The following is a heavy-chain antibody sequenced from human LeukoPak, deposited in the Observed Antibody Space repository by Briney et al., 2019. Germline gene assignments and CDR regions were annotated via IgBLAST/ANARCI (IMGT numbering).Heavy chain of an antibody. CDR2: IRFDGGDK. J-gene: IGHJ3*02. D-gene: IGHD1-26*01. Sequence: PGGPLRLSCAASGFTFTYFGMHWVRQAPGKGLEWVAFIRFDGGDKYYAGSVKGRFTISRDNSNNRLFLQMNNLRAEDTAVYYCARGEEWELLVVGAFDIWGQGTMVTVSS. CDR1: GFTFTYFG. CDR3: ARGEEWELLVVGAFDI. V-gene: IGHV3-30*02.